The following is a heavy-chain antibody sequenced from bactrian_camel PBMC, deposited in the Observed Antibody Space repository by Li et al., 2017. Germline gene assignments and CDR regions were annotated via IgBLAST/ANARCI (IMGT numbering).Heavy chain of an antibody. V-gene: IGHV3S54*01. Sequence: HVQLVESGGGSVQAGGSLRLSCVYSGYAASVNCMGWFRQAPGKEREGLAHLYTHDGRTSYADSVKGRFTISQDNAKNTVYLQMNSLKPEDTAVYYCAAYGSCHLRAPDFRYWGQGTQVTVS. CDR2: LYTHDGRT. D-gene: IGHD6*01. J-gene: IGHJ6*01. CDR3: AAYGSCHLRAPDFRY. CDR1: GYAASVNC.